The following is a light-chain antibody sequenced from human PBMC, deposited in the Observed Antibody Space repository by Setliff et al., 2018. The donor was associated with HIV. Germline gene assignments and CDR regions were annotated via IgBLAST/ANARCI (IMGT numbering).Light chain of an antibody. J-gene: IGLJ1*01. CDR2: DVS. Sequence: QSALTQPASVSGSPGQSITISCTGASSDIGTYNYVSWYQQHPGKAPKLLIYDVSNRPSGVSNRFSGSKPGNTASLTISGLQAEDECDYYCSSYTSTTFYVFGTGTKVTVL. CDR3: SSYTSTTFYV. CDR1: SSDIGTYNY. V-gene: IGLV2-14*03.